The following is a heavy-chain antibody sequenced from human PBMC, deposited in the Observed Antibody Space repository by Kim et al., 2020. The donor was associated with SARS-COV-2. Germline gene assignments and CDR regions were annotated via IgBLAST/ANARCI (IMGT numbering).Heavy chain of an antibody. V-gene: IGHV3-30*03. CDR1: GFTFSSYG. CDR2: ISYDGSNK. J-gene: IGHJ6*03. Sequence: GGSLRLSCAASGFTFSSYGMHWVRQAPGKGLEWVAVISYDGSNKYYADSVKGRFTISRDNSKNTLYLQMNSLRAEDTAVYYCAREFVRYYMDVWGKGTTVTVSS. CDR3: AREFVRYYMDV. D-gene: IGHD2-8*01.